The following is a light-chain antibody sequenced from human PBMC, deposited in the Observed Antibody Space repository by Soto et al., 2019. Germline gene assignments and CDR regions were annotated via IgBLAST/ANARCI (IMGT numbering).Light chain of an antibody. J-gene: IGLJ1*01. V-gene: IGLV2-8*01. CDR3: SSYAGSNNYV. Sequence: QSALTQPPSASGSPGQSVTISCTGTSSDVGAYNYLSWYQQHPGKAPKLMIYEVSKRPSGVPDRFSGSKSGNTASLTVSGLQAEDEADYYCSSYAGSNNYVFGTGTKVT. CDR1: SSDVGAYNY. CDR2: EVS.